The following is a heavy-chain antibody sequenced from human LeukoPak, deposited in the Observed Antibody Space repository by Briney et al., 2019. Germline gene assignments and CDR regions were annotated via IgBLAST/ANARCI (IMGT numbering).Heavy chain of an antibody. CDR1: GGSISRGDYY. D-gene: IGHD4-17*01. Sequence: PSETLSLTCTASGGSISRGDYYWSWIRQHPGKGLEWIGYIYYSGSTYYNPSLKSRVTISVDTSKNQFSLKLSSVTAADTAVYYCARGMTTVTSYNWFDPWGQGTLVIVSS. CDR3: ARGMTTVTSYNWFDP. V-gene: IGHV4-31*03. J-gene: IGHJ5*02. CDR2: IYYSGST.